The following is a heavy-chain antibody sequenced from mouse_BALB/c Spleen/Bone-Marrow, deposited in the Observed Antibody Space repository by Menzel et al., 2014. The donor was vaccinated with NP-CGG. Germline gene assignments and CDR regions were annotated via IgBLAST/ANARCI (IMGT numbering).Heavy chain of an antibody. CDR2: IDPAIFT. D-gene: IGHD2-14*01. Sequence: EVQLQQSGAELVKPGASVKLSCTASGFNIKDTYLHWVKQRPEQGLDWIGRIDPAIFTKYDPKFQGKATITADTSSNTAYLHLSSLTTEDTAVCYCASYRCGWYFDVWGAGTTVTVSS. CDR3: ASYRCGWYFDV. CDR1: GFNIKDTY. V-gene: IGHV14-3*02. J-gene: IGHJ1*01.